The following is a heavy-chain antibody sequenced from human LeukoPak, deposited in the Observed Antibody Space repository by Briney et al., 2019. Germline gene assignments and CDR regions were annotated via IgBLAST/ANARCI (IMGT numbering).Heavy chain of an antibody. CDR2: IIPIFGTA. CDR1: GGTFSSYA. V-gene: IGHV1-69*05. J-gene: IGHJ4*02. CDR3: ARKYYYDSSGYYYFDY. Sequence: SVKVSCKASGGTFSSYAISWVRQAPGQGLEWMGGIIPIFGTANYAQKFQGRVTITTDEPTSTAYMELSSLRSEDTAVYYCARKYYYDSSGYYYFDYWGQGTLVTVSS. D-gene: IGHD3-22*01.